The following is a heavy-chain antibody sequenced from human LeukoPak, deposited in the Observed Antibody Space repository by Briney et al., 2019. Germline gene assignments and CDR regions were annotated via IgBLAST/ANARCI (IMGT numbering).Heavy chain of an antibody. V-gene: IGHV3-21*01. CDR2: ISSGSSYI. J-gene: IGHJ4*02. CDR3: ARDRLHYGEYEKTLDY. D-gene: IGHD4-17*01. Sequence: GGSLRLSCAASGFTFSSYSMNWVRQAPGKGLEWVSSISSGSSYIYYADSVKGRFTISRDNAKNSLYLQMNSLRAEDTAVYYCARDRLHYGEYEKTLDYWGQGTLVTVSS. CDR1: GFTFSSYS.